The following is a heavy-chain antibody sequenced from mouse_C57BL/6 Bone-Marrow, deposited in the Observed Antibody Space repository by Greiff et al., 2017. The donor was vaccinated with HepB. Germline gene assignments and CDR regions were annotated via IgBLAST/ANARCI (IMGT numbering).Heavy chain of an antibody. V-gene: IGHV5-9-1*02. CDR1: GFTFSSYA. J-gene: IGHJ4*01. CDR2: ISSGGDYI. D-gene: IGHD2-1*01. Sequence: EVKLVESGEGLVKPGGSLKLSCAASGFTFSSYAMSWVRQTPEKRLEWVAYISSGGDYIYYADTVKGRFTISRDNARNTLYLQMSSLKSEDTAMYYCTRIPLLWQPDYYAMDYWGQGTSVTVSS. CDR3: TRIPLLWQPDYYAMDY.